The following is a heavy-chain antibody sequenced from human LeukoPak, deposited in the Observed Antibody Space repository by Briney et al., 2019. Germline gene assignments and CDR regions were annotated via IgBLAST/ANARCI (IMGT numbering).Heavy chain of an antibody. CDR2: ISSGSSHI. J-gene: IGHJ1*01. D-gene: IGHD2-15*01. CDR3: TRGANCSGGSCYTPKH. V-gene: IGHV3-21*01. CDR1: GSTSGDFR. Sequence: GGSWRLSWPASGSTSGDFRINGVGQPQGGGWGWVSSISSGSSHIYYADSVKGRFTISRDNAKDLLFLQMNSLRDEDTALYYCTRGANCSGGSCYTPKHWGQGTLVSVSS.